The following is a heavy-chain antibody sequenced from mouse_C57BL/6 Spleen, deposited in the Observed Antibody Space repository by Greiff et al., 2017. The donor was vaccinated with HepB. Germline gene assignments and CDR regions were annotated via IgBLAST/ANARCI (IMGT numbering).Heavy chain of an antibody. J-gene: IGHJ1*03. CDR3: ARDLQFGYFDV. Sequence: DVMLVESEGGLVKPGGSLKLSCAASGFTFSSYAMSWVRQTPEKRLEWVATISDGGSYTYSPDNVKGRFTISRDNAKNNLYLQMSHLKSEDTAMYYCARDLQFGYFDVWGTGTTVTVSS. V-gene: IGHV5-4*01. CDR1: GFTFSSYA. D-gene: IGHD2-1*01. CDR2: ISDGGSYT.